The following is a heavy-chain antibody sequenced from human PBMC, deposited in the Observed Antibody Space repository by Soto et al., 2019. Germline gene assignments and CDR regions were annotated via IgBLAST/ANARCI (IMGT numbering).Heavy chain of an antibody. CDR1: GFTFNSYG. Sequence: PGGSLRLSCAASGFTFNSYGMHWVRQGPGNGLEWVAFISYDSTKTYYADSVKGQFTISRDNSNSALYVQMNSLTGEDTAVYYCARIRSAWSDFHYYSLDVWGQGTTVTVSS. D-gene: IGHD1-26*01. V-gene: IGHV3-30*03. CDR2: ISYDSTKT. J-gene: IGHJ6*02. CDR3: ARIRSAWSDFHYYSLDV.